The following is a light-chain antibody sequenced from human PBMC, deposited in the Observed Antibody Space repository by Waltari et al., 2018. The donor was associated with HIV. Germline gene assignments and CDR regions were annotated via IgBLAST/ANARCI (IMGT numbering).Light chain of an antibody. Sequence: QSVLTQPPSASGTPGRRVTISCSGSGSNIGGTTLTWYQHLPGTAPRLLIYGDDQRPSGVPDRFSGSKSDTSASLAISGLQSEDEADYYCAAWDDSLKGYVFGTGTKVTVL. CDR1: GSNIGGTT. V-gene: IGLV1-44*01. CDR3: AAWDDSLKGYV. CDR2: GDD. J-gene: IGLJ1*01.